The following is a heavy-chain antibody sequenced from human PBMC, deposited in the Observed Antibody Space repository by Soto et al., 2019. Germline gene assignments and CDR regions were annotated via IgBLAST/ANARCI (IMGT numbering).Heavy chain of an antibody. D-gene: IGHD2-21*02. Sequence: QVQLQESGPGLVKPSQTLSLTCTVSGDSISSGDDYWSWIRQPPGKGLEWIGYIYYIGNTYYNPSLKSRVTISVDPSKNQFSLLLSSVTAADTAVYFCARGGTALDYWGQGTLVTVSS. CDR3: ARGGTALDY. CDR2: IYYIGNT. J-gene: IGHJ4*02. CDR1: GDSISSGDDY. V-gene: IGHV4-30-4*01.